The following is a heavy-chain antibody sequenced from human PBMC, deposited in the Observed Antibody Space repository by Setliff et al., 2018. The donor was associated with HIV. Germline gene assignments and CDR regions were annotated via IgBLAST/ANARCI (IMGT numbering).Heavy chain of an antibody. Sequence: PSETLSLTCGVFGGSLSGSYWTWIRQPPGKGLEWIGEINHSGSTNYNMSLWSRVTMSLDASRNQFSLELISVTAADTAVYYCAGGPGTTSIDYWAQGTLVTVSS. CDR1: GGSLSGSY. J-gene: IGHJ4*02. CDR3: AGGPGTTSIDY. D-gene: IGHD1-26*01. CDR2: INHSGST. V-gene: IGHV4-34*01.